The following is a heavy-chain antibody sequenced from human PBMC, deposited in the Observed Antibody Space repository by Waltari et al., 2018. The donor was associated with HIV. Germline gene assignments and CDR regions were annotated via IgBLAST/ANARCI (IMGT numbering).Heavy chain of an antibody. CDR3: ARHETGGARKAFDI. Sequence: QVQLQESGPGLMKPSETLSLTCTVSGYSISSYYWSWIRQPPGKGLEWIGYIYYSGSTNHNPSLKSLVTVSVDTSKNQFSLNLSSVTAADTAVYYCARHETGGARKAFDIWGQGTMVTVSS. CDR1: GYSISSYY. V-gene: IGHV4-59*08. CDR2: IYYSGST. D-gene: IGHD1-26*01. J-gene: IGHJ3*02.